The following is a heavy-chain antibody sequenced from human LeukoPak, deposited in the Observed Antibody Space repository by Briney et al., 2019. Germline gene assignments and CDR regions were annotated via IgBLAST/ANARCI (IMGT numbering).Heavy chain of an antibody. D-gene: IGHD3-22*01. Sequence: PSETLSLTCTVSGGSISSYYWSWIRQPPGKGLEWIGYIYYSGSTNYNPSLKSRVTISVDTSKKQFSLKLSSVNAADTAVFYCARAPYDSSGSLDYWGQGTLVTVSS. J-gene: IGHJ4*02. CDR1: GGSISSYY. V-gene: IGHV4-59*01. CDR2: IYYSGST. CDR3: ARAPYDSSGSLDY.